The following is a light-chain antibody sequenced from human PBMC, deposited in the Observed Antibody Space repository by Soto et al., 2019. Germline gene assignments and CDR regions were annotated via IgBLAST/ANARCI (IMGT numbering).Light chain of an antibody. CDR3: LLYYGGAQV. Sequence: QAVVTQEPSLTVSPGGTVTLTCASSTGAVTGRYYPNWFQQKPGQAPRSLIYSASYKHSWTPARFSGSLLGGKAALTLSGVQPEDEAEYYCLLYYGGAQVFGGGTKLTVL. CDR1: TGAVTGRYY. J-gene: IGLJ2*01. V-gene: IGLV7-43*01. CDR2: SAS.